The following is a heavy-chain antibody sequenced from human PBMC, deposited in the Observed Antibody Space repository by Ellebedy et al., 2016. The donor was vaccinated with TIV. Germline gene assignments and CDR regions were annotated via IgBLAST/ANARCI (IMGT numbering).Heavy chain of an antibody. CDR2: VSYDGSDK. CDR1: GFTFSRNA. J-gene: IGHJ3*01. Sequence: GESLKISXVASGFTFSRNAMHWVRQVPGKGLEWVAVVSYDGSDKFYAESVQGRFSISRDNAKNTVYLEVDSLRPEDAAVYYCARDRPGFDWFIVGGVFDFWGQGTTVTVSS. CDR3: ARDRPGFDWFIVGGVFDF. D-gene: IGHD3-9*01. V-gene: IGHV3-30*04.